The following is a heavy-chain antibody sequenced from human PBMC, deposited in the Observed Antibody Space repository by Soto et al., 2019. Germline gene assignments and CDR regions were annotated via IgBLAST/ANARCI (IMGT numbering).Heavy chain of an antibody. CDR2: INTYNGNT. D-gene: IGHD3-22*01. Sequence: QVQLVQSGAEVKKPGASVKVSCKASGYPFISYGITWVRQAPGQGLEWMGWINTYNGNTNYAQRFQGRVTMTADTSTSTAFLEVRSLRSDATAVYSCAKAGIGYDSRGYYYWGQGTLVTVSS. J-gene: IGHJ4*02. CDR3: AKAGIGYDSRGYYY. CDR1: GYPFISYG. V-gene: IGHV1-18*01.